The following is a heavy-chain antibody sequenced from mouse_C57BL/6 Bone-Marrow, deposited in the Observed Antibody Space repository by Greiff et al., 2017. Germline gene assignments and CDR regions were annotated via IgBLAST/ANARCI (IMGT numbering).Heavy chain of an antibody. Sequence: EVKLVESGGGLVQPGGSLSLSCAASGFTFTDYYMSWVRQPPGKALEWLGFIRNKANGYTTEYSASVKGRFTISRDNSQSILYLQMNALRAEDSAIFSCEIYSQATRACYLDYWGKGTTLTVPS. CDR3: EIYSQATRACYLDY. J-gene: IGHJ2*01. V-gene: IGHV7-3*01. D-gene: IGHD3-2*02. CDR1: GFTFTDYY. CDR2: IRNKANGYTT.